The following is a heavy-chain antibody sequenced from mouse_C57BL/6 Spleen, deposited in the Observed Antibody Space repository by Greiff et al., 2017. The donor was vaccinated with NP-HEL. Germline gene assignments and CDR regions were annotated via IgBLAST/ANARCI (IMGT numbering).Heavy chain of an antibody. Sequence: EVQLQQSGPELVKPGASVKISCKASGYTFTDYYLNWVKQSHGKSLEWIGDINPNNGGTSYNQKFKGKATLTVDKSSSTAYMELRSLTSEDAAVYYCARGGINYYDYDEGAYWGQGTLVTVSA. CDR3: ARGGINYYDYDEGAY. J-gene: IGHJ3*01. D-gene: IGHD2-4*01. CDR1: GYTFTDYY. V-gene: IGHV1-26*01. CDR2: INPNNGGT.